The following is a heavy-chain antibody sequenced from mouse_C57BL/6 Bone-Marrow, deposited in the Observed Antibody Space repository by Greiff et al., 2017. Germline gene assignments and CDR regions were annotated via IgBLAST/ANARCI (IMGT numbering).Heavy chain of an antibody. V-gene: IGHV5-16*01. CDR1: GFTFSDYY. Sequence: EVQVVESEGGLVQPGSSMKLSCTASGFTFSDYYMAWVRQVPENGLEWVANINYDGSSTYYLDSLKSRFIISRDTAKNILYLQMSSLKSEDTATYYCAREGLYYSPIDYWGQGTTLTVSS. CDR2: INYDGSST. D-gene: IGHD2-12*01. CDR3: AREGLYYSPIDY. J-gene: IGHJ2*01.